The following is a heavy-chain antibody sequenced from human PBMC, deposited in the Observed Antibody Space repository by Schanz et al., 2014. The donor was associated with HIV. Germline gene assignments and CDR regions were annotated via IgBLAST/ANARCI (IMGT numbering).Heavy chain of an antibody. CDR2: SSHDGSVK. Sequence: VQVVESGGGLVKPGGSLRLSCAASGFTFGSYAMGWVRQVPGKGLLWVAVSSHDGSVKFYGDSVKGRFTISRDTFKNTVYLQMNSLRSEDTAVYYCAKASESIFGVEGLDFWGQGTLVIVSS. CDR1: GFTFGSYA. D-gene: IGHD3-3*01. J-gene: IGHJ4*02. CDR3: AKASESIFGVEGLDF. V-gene: IGHV3-30*18.